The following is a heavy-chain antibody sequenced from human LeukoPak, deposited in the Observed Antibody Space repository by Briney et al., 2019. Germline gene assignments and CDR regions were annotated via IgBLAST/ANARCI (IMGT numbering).Heavy chain of an antibody. CDR3: ATSSPTYYDFWSAPRAFDI. CDR2: IYYSGST. J-gene: IGHJ3*02. D-gene: IGHD3-3*01. CDR1: GGSISSSSYY. V-gene: IGHV4-39*01. Sequence: SETLSLTCTVSGGSISSSSYYWGWIRQPPGKGLEWIGSIYYSGSTYYNPSLKSRVTISVDTSKNQFSLKLSSVTAADTAVYYCATSSPTYYDFWSAPRAFDIWGQGTMVTVSS.